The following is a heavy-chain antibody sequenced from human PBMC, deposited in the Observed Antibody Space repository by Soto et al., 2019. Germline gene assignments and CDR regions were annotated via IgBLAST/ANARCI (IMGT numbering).Heavy chain of an antibody. CDR2: ISYTAGT. J-gene: IGHJ4*02. V-gene: IGHV4-59*01. CDR1: GDSISAYY. CDR3: SRMFGAYWYFDY. D-gene: IGHD2-8*02. Sequence: SETLSLTCTVSGDSISAYYWTWVRRPPGKGLEWLGYISYTAGTKYNPSLRNRLTLSLDTSENQFSLKLTSVTAADTAVYYCSRMFGAYWYFDYWGQGSLVTVSS.